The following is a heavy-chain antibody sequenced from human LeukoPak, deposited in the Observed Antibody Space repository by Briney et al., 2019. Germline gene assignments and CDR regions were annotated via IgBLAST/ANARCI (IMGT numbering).Heavy chain of an antibody. V-gene: IGHV3-74*01. CDR1: GFTFSSYW. CDR3: VRDLGGRSGH. CDR2: INEDGSTT. J-gene: IGHJ4*02. Sequence: PGGSLRLSCVVSGFTFSSYWMHWVRQAPGKGLVWVSRINEDGSTTNYADSVKGRSTIFRDNAKNTLYLRMNSLRAEDTAVYYCVRDLGGRSGHWGQGTLVTVSS. D-gene: IGHD1-26*01.